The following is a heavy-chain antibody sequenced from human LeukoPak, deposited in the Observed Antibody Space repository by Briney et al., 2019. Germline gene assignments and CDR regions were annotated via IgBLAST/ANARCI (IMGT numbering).Heavy chain of an antibody. CDR2: IYYSGST. Sequence: SETLSLTCAVSGGSISSSSYYWGWIRQPPGKGLEWIGSIYYSGSTYYDPSLESRVTISVDTSKNQFSLKLSSVTAADTAVYYCARGLFGYSSSWYSYWGQGTLVTVSS. CDR3: ARGLFGYSSSWYSY. CDR1: GGSISSSSYY. V-gene: IGHV4-39*07. J-gene: IGHJ4*02. D-gene: IGHD6-13*01.